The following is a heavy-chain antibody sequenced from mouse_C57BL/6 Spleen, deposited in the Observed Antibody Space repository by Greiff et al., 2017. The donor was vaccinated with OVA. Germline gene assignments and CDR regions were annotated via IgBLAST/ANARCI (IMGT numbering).Heavy chain of an antibody. CDR2: IDPSDSET. CDR3: ARGTTGDY. CDR1: GYTFTSYW. Sequence: QVHVKQPGAELVRPGSSVKLSCKASGYTFTSYWMHWVKQRPIQGLEWIGNIDPSDSETHYNQKFKDKATLTVDKSSSTAYMQLSSLTSEDSAVYYCARGTTGDYWGQGTTLTVSS. V-gene: IGHV1-52*01. J-gene: IGHJ2*01. D-gene: IGHD1-1*01.